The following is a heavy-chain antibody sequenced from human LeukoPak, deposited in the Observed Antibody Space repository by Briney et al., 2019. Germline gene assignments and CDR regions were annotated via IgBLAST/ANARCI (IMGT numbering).Heavy chain of an antibody. Sequence: SGTLSLTRTVSGGSISSHYWSWIRQPPGKGLEWIGYIYYSGSTNYNPSLKSRVTISVDTSKNQFSLKLSSVTAADTAVYYCARQWLSYNWFDPWGQGTLVTVSS. V-gene: IGHV4-59*11. D-gene: IGHD6-19*01. CDR2: IYYSGST. J-gene: IGHJ5*02. CDR3: ARQWLSYNWFDP. CDR1: GGSISSHY.